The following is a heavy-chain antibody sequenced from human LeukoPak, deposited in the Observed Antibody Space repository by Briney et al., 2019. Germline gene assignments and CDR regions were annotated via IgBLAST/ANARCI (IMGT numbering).Heavy chain of an antibody. V-gene: IGHV4-34*01. D-gene: IGHD6-13*01. CDR3: ATEAAQQLVPNYYFDY. CDR1: GGSFSGYY. Sequence: AETLSLTCAVDGGSFSGYYWSWIRQPPGKGLEWMGEINHSGSTNYNPSLKSRVTISVDTSKNQFSLKLSSVTAADTAVYYCATEAAQQLVPNYYFDYWGQGTLVTVSS. CDR2: INHSGST. J-gene: IGHJ4*02.